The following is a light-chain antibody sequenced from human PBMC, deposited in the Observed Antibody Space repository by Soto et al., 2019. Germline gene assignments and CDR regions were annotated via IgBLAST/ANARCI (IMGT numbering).Light chain of an antibody. V-gene: IGLV7-46*01. J-gene: IGLJ3*02. CDR3: LLNYSGPWV. Sequence: QAVVTQEPSLTVSPGGTVTLTCGSSIGAVTSGHSAYWLQQKPGQAPRTLIYDTDNKHSWTPARFSGSLLGGKAALTLSGAQPEDEAEYFCLLNYSGPWVFGGGTKLTVL. CDR2: DTD. CDR1: IGAVTSGHS.